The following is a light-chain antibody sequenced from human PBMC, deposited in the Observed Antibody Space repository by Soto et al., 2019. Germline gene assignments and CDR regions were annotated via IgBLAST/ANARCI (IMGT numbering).Light chain of an antibody. CDR1: ESISTN. J-gene: IGKJ2*01. CDR3: QQSRNWPPMYT. CDR2: GAS. V-gene: IGKV3-15*01. Sequence: EGLMTQTPATLSVSPGERVTLSCRASESISTNLAWYQQKPGQAPRLIIYGASTRATGIPARFSGSGSGTEFSLRISRLQSEDSAVYFCQQSRNWPPMYTFGQGTKLQIK.